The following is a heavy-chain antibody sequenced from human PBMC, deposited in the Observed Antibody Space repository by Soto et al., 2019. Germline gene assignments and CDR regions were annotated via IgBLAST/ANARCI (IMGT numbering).Heavy chain of an antibody. CDR3: ARDHDYVWGSYRLGYYGMDV. J-gene: IGHJ6*02. V-gene: IGHV4-59*01. D-gene: IGHD3-16*02. CDR1: GGSISSYY. CDR2: IYYSGST. Sequence: SETLSLTCTVSGGSISSYYWSWIRQPPGKGLEWIGYIYYSGSTNYNPSLKSRVTISVDTSKNQFSLKLSSVTAADTAVYYCARDHDYVWGSYRLGYYGMDVWGQGTTVTVSS.